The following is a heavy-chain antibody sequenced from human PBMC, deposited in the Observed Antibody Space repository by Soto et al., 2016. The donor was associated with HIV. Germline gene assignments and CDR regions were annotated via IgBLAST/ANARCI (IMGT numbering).Heavy chain of an antibody. CDR3: ASGIAAYTGYYYMDV. D-gene: IGHD6-13*01. J-gene: IGHJ6*03. CDR1: GFTFSSYW. Sequence: EVQLVESGGGLVQPGGSLRLSCVVSGFTFSSYWMHWVRQAPGKGLVWASRINSDGSSTNYADSVKGRFTISRDNAKNTLYMQMNSLRAEDTAVYYCASGIAAYTGYYYMDVWGKGTTVTVSS. CDR2: INSDGSST. V-gene: IGHV3-74*01.